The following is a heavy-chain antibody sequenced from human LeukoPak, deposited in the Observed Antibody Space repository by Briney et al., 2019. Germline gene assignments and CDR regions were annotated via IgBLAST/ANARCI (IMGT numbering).Heavy chain of an antibody. D-gene: IGHD3-10*01. CDR2: INYSGST. CDR3: ARLSPYLGSGSSAFPDDF. CDR1: GGPISSSRYF. V-gene: IGHV4-39*01. Sequence: SETLSLTCTVSGGPISSSRYFWGWIRQPPGKGQEWIGSINYSGSTYYNPSLKSRVTISVDTSKNQFSLKLSSVTAADTAVFYCARLSPYLGSGSSAFPDDFWGQRTLVTVSS. J-gene: IGHJ4*02.